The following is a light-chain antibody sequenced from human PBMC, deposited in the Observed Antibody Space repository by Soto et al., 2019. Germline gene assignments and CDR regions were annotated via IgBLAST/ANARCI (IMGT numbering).Light chain of an antibody. Sequence: DIPMTQSPSSLSASVGDRVTITCRASQSISSYLNWYQQKPGKAPKLLIYAASSLQSGVPSRFSGSGSGTELTLIISSLQPEDFATYYCQQSYSTPPTFGQGTKLEIK. J-gene: IGKJ2*01. V-gene: IGKV1-39*01. CDR2: AAS. CDR1: QSISSY. CDR3: QQSYSTPPT.